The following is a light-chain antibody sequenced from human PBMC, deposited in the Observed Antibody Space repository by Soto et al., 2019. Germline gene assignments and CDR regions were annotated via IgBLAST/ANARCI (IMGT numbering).Light chain of an antibody. J-gene: IGKJ1*01. CDR1: QSISSY. CDR3: QQSYSTPGT. V-gene: IGKV1-39*01. CDR2: AAS. Sequence: DIQMTQSPSALSASVGDRVTITSRASQSISSYLNWYQQKPGKAPKLLIYAASSLQSGVPSRFSGSGSGTDFTLTISSLQPEDFATYYCQQSYSTPGTFGHGTKVEIK.